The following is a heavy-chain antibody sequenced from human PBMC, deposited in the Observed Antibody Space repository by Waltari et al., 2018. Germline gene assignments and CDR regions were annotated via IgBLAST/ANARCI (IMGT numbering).Heavy chain of an antibody. CDR2: IKQDGSEK. Sequence: EVQLVESGGGLVQPGGSLRLSCAASGFTFSSYWMSWVRQAPGKGLEWVANIKQDGSEKYYVDSVKGRFTISRDNAKNSLYLQMNSLRAEDTAVYYCARDVGKQQLDFDYWGQGTLVTVSS. CDR1: GFTFSSYW. J-gene: IGHJ4*02. CDR3: ARDVGKQQLDFDY. D-gene: IGHD6-13*01. V-gene: IGHV3-7*01.